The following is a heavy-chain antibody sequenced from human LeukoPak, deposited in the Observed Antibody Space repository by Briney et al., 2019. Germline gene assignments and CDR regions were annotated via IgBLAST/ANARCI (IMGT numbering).Heavy chain of an antibody. J-gene: IGHJ4*02. CDR3: ARDEASGDLLDY. CDR1: GFTFSSHW. Sequence: PGGSLRLSCAASGFTFSSHWMHWVRQAPGKGLVWVARIKYDASSTSYADSVKGRFTISRDNAKNTLYLQMNSLRAEDTAVYYCARDEASGDLLDYWGQGTLVTVSS. D-gene: IGHD2-21*01. CDR2: IKYDASST. V-gene: IGHV3-74*01.